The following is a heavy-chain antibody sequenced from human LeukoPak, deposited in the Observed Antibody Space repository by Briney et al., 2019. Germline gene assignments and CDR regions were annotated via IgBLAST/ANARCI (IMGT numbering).Heavy chain of an antibody. D-gene: IGHD3-10*01. V-gene: IGHV5-51*01. CDR1: GHDFTSYW. J-gene: IGHJ4*02. Sequence: GESLKISCRSSGHDFTSYWIAWVRQLPGKGLEWMGIIHPSDSETQYGPSFQGQVTISADNSISTASLQWSSLKASDTAMYYCARGLWFGELLGYWGQGTLVTVSS. CDR2: IHPSDSET. CDR3: ARGLWFGELLGY.